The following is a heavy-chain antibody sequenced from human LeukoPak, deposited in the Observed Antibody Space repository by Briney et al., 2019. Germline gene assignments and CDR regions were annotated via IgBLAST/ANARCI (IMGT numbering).Heavy chain of an antibody. D-gene: IGHD4-17*01. CDR1: GGTFSSYA. CDR2: IIPILGIA. CDR3: ARDISNYSDLTYYYYYGMDV. J-gene: IGHJ6*02. V-gene: IGHV1-69*04. Sequence: SVKVSCKASGGTFSSYAISWVRQAPGQGLEWMGRIIPILGIANYAQKFQGRVTITADKSTSTAYMELSSLRSEDTAVYYCARDISNYSDLTYYYYYGMDVWGQGTTVTVSS.